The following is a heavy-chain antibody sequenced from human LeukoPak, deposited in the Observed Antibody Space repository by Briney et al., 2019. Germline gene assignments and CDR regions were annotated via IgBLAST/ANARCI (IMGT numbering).Heavy chain of an antibody. CDR2: INWNGGST. Sequence: PGGSLRLSCAPSGFTFDVYGMSWVRQAPGKGLEWVSGINWNGGSTGYADSVKGRFTISRDNAKNSLYLQMNSLRADDTALYYCARERPSSSWYGVYYYYYMDVWGKGTTVTVSS. CDR1: GFTFDVYG. D-gene: IGHD6-13*01. J-gene: IGHJ6*03. V-gene: IGHV3-20*04. CDR3: ARERPSSSWYGVYYYYYMDV.